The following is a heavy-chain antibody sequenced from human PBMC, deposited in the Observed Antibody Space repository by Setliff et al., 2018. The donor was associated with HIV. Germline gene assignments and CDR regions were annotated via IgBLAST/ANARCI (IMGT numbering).Heavy chain of an antibody. CDR1: DGYISDGDYY. J-gene: IGHJ4*02. Sequence: SETLSLTCTVSDGYISDGDYYWTWIRQPPGKGLEWIGHSYYSGSAHYNASLKSRVTMPVDMSNNQFSLKLRPVTAADTAVYYCARWTYYHASGSYRGKFDYWGQGTLVTVSS. D-gene: IGHD3-10*01. CDR2: SYYSGSA. CDR3: ARWTYYHASGSYRGKFDY. V-gene: IGHV4-30-4*08.